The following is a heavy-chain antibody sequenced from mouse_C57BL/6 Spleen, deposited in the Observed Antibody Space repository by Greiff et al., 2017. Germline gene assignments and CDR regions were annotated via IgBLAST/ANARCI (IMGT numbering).Heavy chain of an antibody. D-gene: IGHD1-1*01. CDR1: GFNIKDDY. CDR3: TSSSPYWYFDV. Sequence: EVQLQQSGAELVRPGASVKLSCTASGFNIKDDYMHWVKQRPEQGLEWIGWIDPENGDTEYASKFQGKATITADTPSNTAYLQLSSLTSEDTAVYSYTSSSPYWYFDVGGTGTTVPVSS. V-gene: IGHV14-4*01. CDR2: IDPENGDT. J-gene: IGHJ1*03.